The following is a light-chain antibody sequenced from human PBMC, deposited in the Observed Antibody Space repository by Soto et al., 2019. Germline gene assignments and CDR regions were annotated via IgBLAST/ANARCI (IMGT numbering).Light chain of an antibody. J-gene: IGKJ3*01. CDR3: QQFGSSPGFT. CDR1: QSINNRY. V-gene: IGKV3-20*01. CDR2: AAS. Sequence: EIVLTQYPGTLSLSPGERATLSCRASQSINNRYLAWYQQKPGQAPRLLIYAASSRATGIPDRFSGSGSGTDFTLTISRLEPEEFAVYYCQQFGSSPGFTFGPGTKVDIK.